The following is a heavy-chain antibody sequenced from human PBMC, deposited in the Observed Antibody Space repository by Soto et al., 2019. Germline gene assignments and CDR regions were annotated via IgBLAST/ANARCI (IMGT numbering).Heavy chain of an antibody. CDR3: SRGGVYYYYGMDV. V-gene: IGHV1-46*01. Sequence: ASVKVSCKASGYTFTSYYMHWVRQAPGQGLEWMGRINPKGGSTIYAQKFQGRVTMTKDTSTDTAYMELSSLRSEDTAVYYCSRGGVYYYYGMDVWGQGTTVTVSS. CDR1: GYTFTSYY. CDR2: INPKGGST. D-gene: IGHD3-10*01. J-gene: IGHJ6*02.